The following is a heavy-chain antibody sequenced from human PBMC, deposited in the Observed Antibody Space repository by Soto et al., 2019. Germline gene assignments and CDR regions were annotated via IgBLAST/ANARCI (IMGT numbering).Heavy chain of an antibody. CDR3: ASGKPPTAHFDY. CDR1: GGTFSSYA. V-gene: IGHV1-69*13. CDR2: IIPIFGTA. D-gene: IGHD4-17*01. J-gene: IGHJ4*02. Sequence: SVKVSCKASGGTFSSYAISWVRQAPGQGLEWMGGIIPIFGTANYAQKFQGRVTITADESTSTAYMEPSSLRSEDTAVYYCASGKPPTAHFDYWGQGTLVTVSS.